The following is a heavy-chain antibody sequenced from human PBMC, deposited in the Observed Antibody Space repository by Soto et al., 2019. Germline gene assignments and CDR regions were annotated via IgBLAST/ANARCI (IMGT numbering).Heavy chain of an antibody. D-gene: IGHD4-17*01. CDR3: ARGPDDSDVPRWDH. Sequence: QVQLVQSGPEVRKPGASVRLSCATSGYNFNQYYIHWVRQAPGQGLEWMGIINLRGGTTEYAHKFRGRFTATGDTSTRTAYMELSSLRSEDTAVYFCARGPDDSDVPRWDHWGQGTLITVSS. V-gene: IGHV1-46*02. CDR2: INLRGGTT. J-gene: IGHJ4*02. CDR1: GYNFNQYY.